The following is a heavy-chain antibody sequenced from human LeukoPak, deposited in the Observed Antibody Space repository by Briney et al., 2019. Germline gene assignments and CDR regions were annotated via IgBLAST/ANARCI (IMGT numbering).Heavy chain of an antibody. CDR2: IHYSGYT. CDR1: GGSISNYC. Sequence: PSETLSLTCAVSGGSISNYCCSWIRQPPGKGLEWLGYIHYSGYTNYNPSLKSRVTISVDTSKNQFSLNLSSVTAADTAVYYCARHWGSDWYFDLWGRGTLVTVSS. CDR3: ARHWGSDWYFDL. D-gene: IGHD7-27*01. V-gene: IGHV4-59*01. J-gene: IGHJ2*01.